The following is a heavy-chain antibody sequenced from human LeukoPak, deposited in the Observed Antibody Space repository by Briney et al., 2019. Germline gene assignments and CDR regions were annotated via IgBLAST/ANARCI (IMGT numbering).Heavy chain of an antibody. D-gene: IGHD6-19*01. CDR1: GGSISSSSYY. V-gene: IGHV4-61*05. J-gene: IGHJ4*02. CDR2: IYYSGST. CDR3: ARLSEGYSSGWSFDY. Sequence: SETLSLTCTVSGGSISSSSYYWGWIRQPPGKGLEWIGYIYYSGSTNYDPSLKSRVTISVDTSKNQFSLKLSSVTAADTAVYYCARLSEGYSSGWSFDYWGQGTLVTVSS.